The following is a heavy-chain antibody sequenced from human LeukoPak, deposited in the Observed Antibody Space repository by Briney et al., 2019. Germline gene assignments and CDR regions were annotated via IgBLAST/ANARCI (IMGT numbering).Heavy chain of an antibody. CDR1: GYTFTSYG. D-gene: IGHD3-22*01. J-gene: IGHJ4*02. CDR3: ARGPRYYYDSSGYFPVDY. CDR2: ISAYNGNT. Sequence: ASVNVSCKASGYTFTSYGISWVRQAPGQGLEWMGWISAYNGNTNYAQKLQGRVTMTTDTSTSTAYMELRSLRSDDTAVYYCARGPRYYYDSSGYFPVDYWGQETLVTVSS. V-gene: IGHV1-18*01.